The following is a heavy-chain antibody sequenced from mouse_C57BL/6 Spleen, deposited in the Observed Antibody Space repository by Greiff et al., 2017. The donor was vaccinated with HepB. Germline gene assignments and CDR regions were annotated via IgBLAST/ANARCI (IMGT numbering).Heavy chain of an antibody. CDR1: GFTFSSYG. D-gene: IGHD2-4*01. V-gene: IGHV5-6*01. J-gene: IGHJ2*01. Sequence: EVKVVESGGDLVKPGGSLKLSCAASGFTFSSYGMSWVRQTPDKRLEWVATISSGGSYTYYPDSVKGRFTISRDNAKNTLYLQMSSLKSEDTAMYDCARLYDYGLDYWGQGTTLTVSS. CDR2: ISSGGSYT. CDR3: ARLYDYGLDY.